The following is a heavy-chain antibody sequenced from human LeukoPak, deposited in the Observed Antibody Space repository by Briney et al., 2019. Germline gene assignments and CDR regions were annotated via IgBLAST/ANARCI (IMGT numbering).Heavy chain of an antibody. V-gene: IGHV3-30*02. CDR3: AKLRQVLGSPYAADDY. D-gene: IGHD4/OR15-4a*01. Sequence: PGGSLRLSCAASGFTFSSYGMHWVRQAPGKGLEWVAFIRYDGSNKYYADSVKGRFTISRDNSKNTLYLQMNSLRAEDTAVYYCAKLRQVLGSPYAADDYWGQGTLVTVSS. CDR2: IRYDGSNK. J-gene: IGHJ4*02. CDR1: GFTFSSYG.